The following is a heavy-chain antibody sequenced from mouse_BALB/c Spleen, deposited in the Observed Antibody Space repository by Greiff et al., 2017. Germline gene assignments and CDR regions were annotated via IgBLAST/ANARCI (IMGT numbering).Heavy chain of an antibody. CDR2: ISSGSSTI. V-gene: IGHV5-17*02. CDR1: GFTFSSFG. J-gene: IGHJ4*01. CDR3: ARGLRLRSYAMDY. Sequence: EVKLMESGGGLVQPGGSRKLSCAASGFTFSSFGMHWVRQAPEKGLEWVAYISSGSSTIYYADTVKGRFTISRDNPKNTLFLQMTSLRSEDTAMYYCARGLRLRSYAMDYWGQGTSVTVSA. D-gene: IGHD1-2*01.